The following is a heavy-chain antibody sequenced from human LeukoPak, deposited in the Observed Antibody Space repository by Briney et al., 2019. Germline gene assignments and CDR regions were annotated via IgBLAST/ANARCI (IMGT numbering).Heavy chain of an antibody. CDR3: ATPEYSSSHYYFDY. CDR1: GFTFSSYG. V-gene: IGHV3-48*01. Sequence: GSLRLSCAASGFTFSSYGMTWVRQAPGKGLEWVSYISSSSSTIYYADSVKGRFTISRDNAKNSLYLQLNSLRSEDTAVYYCATPEYSSSHYYFDYWGQGTLVTVSS. J-gene: IGHJ4*02. CDR2: ISSSSSTI. D-gene: IGHD6-6*01.